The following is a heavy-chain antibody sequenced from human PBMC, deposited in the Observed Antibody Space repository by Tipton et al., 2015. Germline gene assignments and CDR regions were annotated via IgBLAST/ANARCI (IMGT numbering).Heavy chain of an antibody. J-gene: IGHJ5*02. CDR2: IYYSGNT. Sequence: TLSLTCAVSGGSISDYYWSWIRQPPGKGLEWIGYIYYSGNTNYNPSLKSRVSISADTSKNQFSLKVRSVIGADTAVYYCARETMATGWFDPWGQGTLVTVSS. CDR1: GGSISDYY. V-gene: IGHV4-59*01. CDR3: ARETMATGWFDP. D-gene: IGHD5-24*01.